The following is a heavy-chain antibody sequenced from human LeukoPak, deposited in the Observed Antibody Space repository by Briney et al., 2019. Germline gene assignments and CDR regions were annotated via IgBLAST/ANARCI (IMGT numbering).Heavy chain of an antibody. D-gene: IGHD3-10*01. J-gene: IGHJ6*03. Sequence: EASVKVSCKASGGTFSSYAISWVRQAPGQGLEGMGGIIPIFGTTDYARKFQGRVTITADKSTSTVYMDLGSRRSEDTAVHYCARPRFPYYRLSGTYYMDVWGKGTTVIVSS. CDR2: IIPIFGTT. V-gene: IGHV1-69*06. CDR1: GGTFSSYA. CDR3: ARPRFPYYRLSGTYYMDV.